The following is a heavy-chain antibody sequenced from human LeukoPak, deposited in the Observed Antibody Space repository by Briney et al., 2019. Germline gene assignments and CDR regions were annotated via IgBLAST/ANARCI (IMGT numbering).Heavy chain of an antibody. V-gene: IGHV4-4*07. CDR1: GGSINNNY. J-gene: IGHJ4*02. CDR2: IYYSGST. CDR3: AKLTGFTTTWYVYYFDC. Sequence: SETLSLTCTVSGGSINNNYWSWIRQPAGKGLEWIGSIYYSGSTNYNPSLKSRVTILVDRSNNQFSLKLSSVTAADTAVYYCAKLTGFTTTWYVYYFDCWGQGTLVTVSS. D-gene: IGHD1-14*01.